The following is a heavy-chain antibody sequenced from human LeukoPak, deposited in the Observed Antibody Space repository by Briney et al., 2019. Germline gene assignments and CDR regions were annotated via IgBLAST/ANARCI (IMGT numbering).Heavy chain of an antibody. J-gene: IGHJ3*02. CDR2: IFYSGST. CDR3: AKSNGYGLVDI. CDR1: GGSFSGYY. D-gene: IGHD3-10*01. V-gene: IGHV4-34*12. Sequence: SETLSLTCAVYGGSFSGYYWGWVRQPPGKGLEWIGNIFYSGSTYYSPSLKSRVTISLDTSRNQFSLKLNSVTAADTAVYYCAKSNGYGLVDIWDQGTMVTVSS.